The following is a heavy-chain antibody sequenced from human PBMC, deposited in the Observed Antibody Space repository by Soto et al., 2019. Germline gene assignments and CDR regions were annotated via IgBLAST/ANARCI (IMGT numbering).Heavy chain of an antibody. Sequence: LSLTCTVSGGSISSGDYYWSWIRQHPGKGLEWIGYIYYSGSTHYSSSLKSRVTMSIDTSKNQFPLKLTSVTAADTAVYYCARLSSIDSSGYYLDYWGQGTLVTVSS. J-gene: IGHJ4*02. CDR1: GGSISSGDYY. CDR3: ARLSSIDSSGYYLDY. D-gene: IGHD3-22*01. V-gene: IGHV4-31*03. CDR2: IYYSGST.